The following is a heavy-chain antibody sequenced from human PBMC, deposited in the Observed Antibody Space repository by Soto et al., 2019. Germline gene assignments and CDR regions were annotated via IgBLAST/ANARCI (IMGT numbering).Heavy chain of an antibody. CDR3: ARESDYDILTGPPTSWVHYYYYYGMDV. D-gene: IGHD3-9*01. CDR1: GFTFSSYS. Sequence: EVQLVESGGGLVQPGGSLRLSCAASGFTFSSYSMNWVRQAPGKGLEWVSYISSSSSTIYYADSVKGRFTISRDNAKNSLYLQMNSLRDEDTAVYYCARESDYDILTGPPTSWVHYYYYYGMDVWGQGTTVTVSS. CDR2: ISSSSSTI. J-gene: IGHJ6*02. V-gene: IGHV3-48*02.